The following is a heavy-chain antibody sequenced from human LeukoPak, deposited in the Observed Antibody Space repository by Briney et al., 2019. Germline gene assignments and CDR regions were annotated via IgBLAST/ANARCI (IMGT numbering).Heavy chain of an antibody. V-gene: IGHV1-69*06. J-gene: IGHJ5*02. CDR1: GGTFSSYA. CDR3: ARDILVRGVIITYNWFDP. D-gene: IGHD3-10*01. CDR2: IIPIFGTA. Sequence: SVKVSCKASGGTFSSYAISWVRQAPGQGLEWMGGIIPIFGTANYAQKFQGRVTITADKSTSTAYMELSSLRSEDTAVYYCARDILVRGVIITYNWFDPWGQGTLVTVSS.